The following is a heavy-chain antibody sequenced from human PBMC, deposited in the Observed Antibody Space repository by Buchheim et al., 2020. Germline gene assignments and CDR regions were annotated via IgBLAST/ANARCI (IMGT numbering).Heavy chain of an antibody. D-gene: IGHD3-22*01. J-gene: IGHJ4*02. Sequence: EVQLVESGGGLVKPGGSLRLSCAASGFTFSTFSMNWVRQAPGKGLEWVSSISSSSSYIYYADSVKGRFTISRDNAKNSLYLKMNSLRAEDTAVYYCARRYYYDSSVHQPPDYWGQGTL. CDR3: ARRYYYDSSVHQPPDY. V-gene: IGHV3-21*01. CDR2: ISSSSSYI. CDR1: GFTFSTFS.